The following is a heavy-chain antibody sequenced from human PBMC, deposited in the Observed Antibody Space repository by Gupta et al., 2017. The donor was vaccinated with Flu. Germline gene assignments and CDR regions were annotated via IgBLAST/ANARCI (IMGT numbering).Heavy chain of an antibody. CDR3: AREVGKGDLDS. D-gene: IGHD1-26*01. CDR2: VNPSSGAT. J-gene: IGHJ4*02. V-gene: IGHV1-2*02. CDR1: GYTVPDHF. Sequence: CKTSGYTVPDHFCHWVRHAPGQGLEWVAWVNPSSGATTYAQNFQGRVTVTRDTSISAAYLEVSRLTSDDTAIYYCAREVGKGDLDSWGQGTLVTVSS.